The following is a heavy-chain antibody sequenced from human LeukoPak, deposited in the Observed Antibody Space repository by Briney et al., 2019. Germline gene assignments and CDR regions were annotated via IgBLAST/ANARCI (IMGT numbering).Heavy chain of an antibody. V-gene: IGHV3-21*01. CDR1: GFTFSSYS. D-gene: IGHD2-21*02. CDR3: AREGPYCGGDCYRDAFDI. CDR2: ISSSSSYI. Sequence: PGGSLRLSCAASGFTFSSYSMNWVRQAPGKGLEWVSSISSSSSYIYYADSVKGRFTISRDNAKNSLYLQMNSLRAEDTAVYYCAREGPYCGGDCYRDAFDIWGQGTMVTVS. J-gene: IGHJ3*02.